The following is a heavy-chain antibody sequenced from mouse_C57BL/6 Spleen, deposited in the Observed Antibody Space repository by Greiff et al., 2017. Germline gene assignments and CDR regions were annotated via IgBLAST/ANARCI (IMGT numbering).Heavy chain of an antibody. CDR1: GFNIKDYY. CDR2: IDPEDGET. J-gene: IGHJ4*01. D-gene: IGHD2-4*01. Sequence: EVKLLESGAELVKPGASVKLSCTASGFNIKDYYMHWVKQRTEQGLEWIGRIDPEDGETKYAPKFQGKATITADTSSNTAYLQLSSLTSEDTAVYYCARSDYDYDDYYAMDYWGQGTSVTVSS. CDR3: ARSDYDYDDYYAMDY. V-gene: IGHV14-2*01.